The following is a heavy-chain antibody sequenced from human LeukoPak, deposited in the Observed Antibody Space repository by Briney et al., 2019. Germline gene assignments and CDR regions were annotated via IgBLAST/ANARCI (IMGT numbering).Heavy chain of an antibody. CDR3: ARDRDYGDYSVGFFDL. D-gene: IGHD4-17*01. Sequence: ASVKVSCKAPGYTFVNYGISWVRQAPGQGLEWMGWISTYNGNKNSAQKFQGRVTMTTDTSTTTAYLEVRRLRPDDTAVYYCARDRDYGDYSVGFFDLWGRGTLVTVSS. CDR1: GYTFVNYG. V-gene: IGHV1-18*01. J-gene: IGHJ2*01. CDR2: ISTYNGNK.